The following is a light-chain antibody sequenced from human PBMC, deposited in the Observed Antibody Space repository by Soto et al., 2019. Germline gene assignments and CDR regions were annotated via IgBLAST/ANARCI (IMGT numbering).Light chain of an antibody. CDR1: QSISSW. CDR2: KAS. CDR3: QQYNSYSRP. V-gene: IGKV1-5*03. Sequence: DIQMTQSPSTLSASVGDRVTITCRASQSISSWLAWYQQKPGEATKLLIYKASSLESGVPSRFSGSGSGTEFTLTISSLQPDYFAPYSCQQYNSYSRPFGQGTKVEIK. J-gene: IGKJ1*01.